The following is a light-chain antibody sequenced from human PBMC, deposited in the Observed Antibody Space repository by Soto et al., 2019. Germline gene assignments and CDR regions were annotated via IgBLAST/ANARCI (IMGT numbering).Light chain of an antibody. V-gene: IGLV2-23*01. Sequence: QSALTQPASVSGSPGQSITISCTGTSSDIGSYYLVSWYKQHPGKAPELMIYEGSKRPSGVSNRFSGSKSGNTASLTISGLQPEDEADYYCCSYAGSNSLVFGGGTKLTVL. CDR1: SSDIGSYYL. CDR3: CSYAGSNSLV. CDR2: EGS. J-gene: IGLJ3*02.